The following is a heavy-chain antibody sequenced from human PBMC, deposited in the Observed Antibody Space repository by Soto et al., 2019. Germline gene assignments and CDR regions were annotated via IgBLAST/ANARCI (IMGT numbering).Heavy chain of an antibody. Sequence: GGSLRLSCAASGFTFSDYYMSWIRQAPGKGLEGVSYISSSGSTIYYADSVKGRFTISRDNAKNSLYLQMNSLRAEDTAVYYCTRDGSPWELNFDYWGQGTLVTVSS. D-gene: IGHD1-26*01. V-gene: IGHV3-11*01. J-gene: IGHJ4*02. CDR3: TRDGSPWELNFDY. CDR2: ISSSGSTI. CDR1: GFTFSDYY.